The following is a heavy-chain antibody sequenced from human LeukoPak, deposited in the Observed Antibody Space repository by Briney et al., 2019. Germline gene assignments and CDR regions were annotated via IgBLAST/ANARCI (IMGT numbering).Heavy chain of an antibody. CDR2: ISGSGGST. CDR1: GFTFSSYA. CDR3: AKDVCGGSSCHFDY. J-gene: IGHJ4*02. Sequence: GGSLRLSCAASGFTFSSYAMSWVRQAPGKGLEWVSAISGSGGSTYYADSVKGRFTISRDNSKNTLYLQMNSLRAEDAAVYYCAKDVCGGSSCHFDYWGQGTLVTVSS. D-gene: IGHD6-13*01. V-gene: IGHV3-23*01.